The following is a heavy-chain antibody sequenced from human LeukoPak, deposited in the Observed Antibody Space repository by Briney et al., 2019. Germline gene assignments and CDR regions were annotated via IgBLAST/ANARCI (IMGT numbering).Heavy chain of an antibody. CDR2: IDPSDSYT. J-gene: IGHJ4*02. D-gene: IGHD2-15*01. Sequence: GESLEISCKGSGYSFTSYWISWVRQMPGKGLEWMGRIDPSDSYTNYSPSFQGHVTISADKSISTAYLQWSSLKASDTAMYYCATQFGGYCSGGSCRHFGVDYWGQGTLVTVSS. CDR1: GYSFTSYW. V-gene: IGHV5-10-1*01. CDR3: ATQFGGYCSGGSCRHFGVDY.